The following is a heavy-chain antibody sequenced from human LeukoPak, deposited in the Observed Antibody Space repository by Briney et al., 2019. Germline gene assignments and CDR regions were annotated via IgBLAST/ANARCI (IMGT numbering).Heavy chain of an antibody. V-gene: IGHV3-48*03. CDR3: ARDLIVAAVSDY. Sequence: PGGSLRLSCAASGFTFSSYEMNWVRQAPGKGLEWVSYISSSGSTIYYADSVKGRFTISRDNAKNSLYLQMNSLRAEDTAVYYCARDLIVAAVSDYWGQGTLVTVSS. CDR1: GFTFSSYE. D-gene: IGHD6-13*01. J-gene: IGHJ4*02. CDR2: ISSSGSTI.